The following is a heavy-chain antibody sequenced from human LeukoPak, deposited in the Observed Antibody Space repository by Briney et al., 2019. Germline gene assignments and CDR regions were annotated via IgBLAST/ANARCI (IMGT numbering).Heavy chain of an antibody. CDR2: INPNSGGT. CDR3: VRDRAGERSVY. V-gene: IGHV1-2*02. D-gene: IGHD1-1*01. Sequence: ASVKVSCKASGYTFTAYYIHWMRQAPGQGLEWMGWINPNSGGTEHTQKFQGRVTMTRDTSIRTAYMELNNLKSDDTAVYYCVRDRAGERSVYWGQGTLVTVSS. J-gene: IGHJ4*02. CDR1: GYTFTAYY.